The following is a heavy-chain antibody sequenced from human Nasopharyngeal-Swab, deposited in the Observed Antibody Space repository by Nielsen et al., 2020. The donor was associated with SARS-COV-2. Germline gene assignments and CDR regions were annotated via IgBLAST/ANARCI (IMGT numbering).Heavy chain of an antibody. V-gene: IGHV1-24*01. D-gene: IGHD4-23*01. CDR2: FDPEDGET. Sequence: WVRQAPGQGLEWMGGFDPEDGETIYAQKFQGRVTMTEDTSTDTAYMELSSLRSEDTAVYYCAAVNVVTAPLRHYYYMDVWGKGTTVTVSS. CDR3: AAVNVVTAPLRHYYYMDV. J-gene: IGHJ6*03.